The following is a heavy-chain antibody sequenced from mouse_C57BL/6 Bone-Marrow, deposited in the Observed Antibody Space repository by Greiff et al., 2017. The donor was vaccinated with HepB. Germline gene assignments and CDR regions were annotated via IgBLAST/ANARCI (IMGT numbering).Heavy chain of an antibody. V-gene: IGHV1-55*01. CDR1: GYTFTSYW. J-gene: IGHJ2*01. CDR3: ARGIYYYGSSYYFDY. CDR2: IYPGSGST. D-gene: IGHD1-1*01. Sequence: QVQLQQPGAELVMPGASVKLSCKASGYTFTSYWITWVKQRPGQGLEWIGDIYPGSGSTNYNEKFKSKATLTVDTSSSTAYMQLSSLTSEDSAVYYCARGIYYYGSSYYFDYWGQGTTLTVSS.